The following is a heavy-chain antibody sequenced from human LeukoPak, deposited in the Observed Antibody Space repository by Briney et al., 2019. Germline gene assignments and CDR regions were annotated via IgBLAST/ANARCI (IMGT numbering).Heavy chain of an antibody. CDR2: INHSGST. CDR3: GRNGAYCIDY. J-gene: IGHJ4*02. CDR1: GGSFSGYY. Sequence: KPSETLSLTCAVYGGSFSGYYWSWIRQPPGKGLEWIGEINHSGSTNYNPSLKSRVTISVDTSKNQFSLKLTSVTAADTAIYYCGRNGAYCIDYWGQGTLVTVSS. V-gene: IGHV4-34*01. D-gene: IGHD2-8*01.